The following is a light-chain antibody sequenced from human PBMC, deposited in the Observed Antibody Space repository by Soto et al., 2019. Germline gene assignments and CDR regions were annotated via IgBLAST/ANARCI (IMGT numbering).Light chain of an antibody. Sequence: DIVMTQSPDSLAVSLGERATINCKSSQSVLYSSNNKNYLAWYQQKPGQPPKLLIYWASTRESGVPDRFSDSGSGTDFTLTISSLQAEDVAVYYCQQYYSTRLTFGGGTKVEIK. CDR1: QSVLYSSNNKNY. J-gene: IGKJ4*01. CDR3: QQYYSTRLT. V-gene: IGKV4-1*01. CDR2: WAS.